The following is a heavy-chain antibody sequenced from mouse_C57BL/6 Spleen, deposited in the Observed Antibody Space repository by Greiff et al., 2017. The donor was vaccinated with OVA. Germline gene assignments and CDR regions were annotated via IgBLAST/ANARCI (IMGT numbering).Heavy chain of an antibody. D-gene: IGHD2-3*01. Sequence: VKVVESGAELVRPGASVTLSCKASGYTFTDYEMHWVKQTPVHGLEWIGAIDPETGGTAYNQKFKGKAILTADKSSSTAYMELRSLTSEDSAVYYCTKWLLGYWGQGTTLTVSS. CDR1: GYTFTDYE. CDR2: IDPETGGT. V-gene: IGHV1-15*01. CDR3: TKWLLGY. J-gene: IGHJ2*01.